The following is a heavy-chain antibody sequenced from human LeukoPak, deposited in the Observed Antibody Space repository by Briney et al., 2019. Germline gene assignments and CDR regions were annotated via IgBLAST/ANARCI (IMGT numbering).Heavy chain of an antibody. CDR3: ARVGPWVNPDYYYYYMDV. V-gene: IGHV3-48*03. CDR1: GFTFSSYE. CDR2: I. D-gene: IGHD1-14*01. Sequence: GGSLRLSCAASGFTFSSYEMNWVRQAPGKGLEWVSYIVKGRFTISRDNAKNSLYLQMNSLRAEDTAVYYCARVGPWVNPDYYYYYMDVWGKGTTVTVSS. J-gene: IGHJ6*03.